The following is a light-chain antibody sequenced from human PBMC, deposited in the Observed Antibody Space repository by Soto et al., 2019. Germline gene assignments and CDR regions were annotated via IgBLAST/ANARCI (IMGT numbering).Light chain of an antibody. J-gene: IGLJ3*02. CDR1: SGHSSYA. V-gene: IGLV4-69*01. CDR3: QTWGTGIRV. CDR2: LNSDGSH. Sequence: QLVLTQSPSASASLGASVKLTCTLSSGHSSYAIAWHQQPPEKGPRYLMKLNSDGSHSKGDGIPDRFSGSSSGAERYLTISSLQSEDEADYYCQTWGTGIRVFGGGTKVTVL.